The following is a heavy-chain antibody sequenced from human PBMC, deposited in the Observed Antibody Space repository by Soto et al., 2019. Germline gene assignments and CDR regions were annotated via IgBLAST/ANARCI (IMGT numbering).Heavy chain of an antibody. CDR3: ARDRFVAGKGDYYYGMDV. D-gene: IGHD6-19*01. CDR1: GGSISSSNW. V-gene: IGHV4-4*02. J-gene: IGHJ6*02. Sequence: SETLSLTCAVSGGSISSSNWWSWVRQPPGKGLEWIGEIYHSGSTNYNPSLKSRVTISVDKSKNQFSLKLSSVTAVDTAVYYCARDRFVAGKGDYYYGMDVWGQGTTVTVSS. CDR2: IYHSGST.